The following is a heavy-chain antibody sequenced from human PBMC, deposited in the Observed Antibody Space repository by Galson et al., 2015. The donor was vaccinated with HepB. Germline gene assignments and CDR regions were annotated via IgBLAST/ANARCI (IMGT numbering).Heavy chain of an antibody. CDR3: ARGRGITMVRGVRDYYYYGMDV. J-gene: IGHJ6*02. CDR2: IIPIFGIA. CDR1: GGTFSSYA. Sequence: SVKVSCKASGGTFSSYAISWVRQAPGQGLEWMGGIIPIFGIANYAQKFQGRVTITADESTSTAYMELSSLRSEDTAVYYCARGRGITMVRGVRDYYYYGMDVWGQGTTVTVSS. D-gene: IGHD3-10*01. V-gene: IGHV1-69*13.